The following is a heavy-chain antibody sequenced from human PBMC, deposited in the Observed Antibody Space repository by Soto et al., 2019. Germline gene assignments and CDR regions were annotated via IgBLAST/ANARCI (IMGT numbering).Heavy chain of an antibody. CDR3: ARGLAADGA. Sequence: QVQLVQSGAEVKKPGASVKVSCTASGYTFTHYAIHWVRHAPGQRLEWMGFITAVSRNTKYSQTVQGRLTFTQDTSASTAYMDMRSRRSEDTAIYYCARGLAADGAWGQGTLVTVSS. CDR2: ITAVSRNT. V-gene: IGHV1-3*01. D-gene: IGHD6-13*01. CDR1: GYTFTHYA. J-gene: IGHJ5*02.